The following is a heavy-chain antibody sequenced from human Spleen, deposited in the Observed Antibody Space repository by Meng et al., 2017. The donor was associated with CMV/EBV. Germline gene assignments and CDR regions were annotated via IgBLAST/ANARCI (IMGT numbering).Heavy chain of an antibody. Sequence: GGSLRLSCTVSGGSVSSGSYYWSWIRQPPGKGLEWVSHISPSGSTRYYADSVKGRFTISRDNADNSLYLQMSRLRAGETATYSCASGAYTVTSFAEGRFDPWGQGILVTVSS. J-gene: IGHJ5*02. V-gene: IGHV3-11*01. CDR2: ISPSGSTR. CDR3: ASGAYTVTSFAEGRFDP. D-gene: IGHD4-11*01. CDR1: GGSVSSGSYY.